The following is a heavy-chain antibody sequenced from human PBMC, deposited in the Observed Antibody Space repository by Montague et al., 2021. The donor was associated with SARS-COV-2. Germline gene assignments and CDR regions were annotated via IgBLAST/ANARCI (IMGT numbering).Heavy chain of an antibody. V-gene: IGHV4-39*07. J-gene: IGHJ4*02. Sequence: SETLSLTCTVSGDSISSGGYFWGWIRQPPGKGLEWIASIHIGGTSYLKPSLKSRVTISIDSSKNQFSLNVTSVIAADTAVYLCARSRDWYLGNWGQGTLATVSS. CDR1: GDSISSGGYF. CDR3: ARSRDWYLGN. CDR2: IHIGGTS. D-gene: IGHD3-9*01.